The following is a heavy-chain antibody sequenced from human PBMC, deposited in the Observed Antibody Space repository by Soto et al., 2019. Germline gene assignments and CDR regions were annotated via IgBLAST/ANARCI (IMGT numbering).Heavy chain of an antibody. CDR3: RGYCSSTSCSPIEDFDY. Sequence: EVQLVESGGGLVQPGGSLKLSCAASGFTFSGSAMHWVRQASGKGLEWVGRIRSKANGYATAYAASVKGRFTISRDDSKNTAYLQMNILKTEDTAVYYCRGYCSSTSCSPIEDFDYWGQGILVTVSS. J-gene: IGHJ4*02. CDR2: IRSKANGYAT. CDR1: GFTFSGSA. D-gene: IGHD2-2*01. V-gene: IGHV3-73*02.